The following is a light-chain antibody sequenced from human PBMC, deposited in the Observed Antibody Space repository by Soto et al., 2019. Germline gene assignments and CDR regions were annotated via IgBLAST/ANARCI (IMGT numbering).Light chain of an antibody. Sequence: EVVIAQSPATPSVSPGERATLACSASQSVSINLAWYQQKPGQAPRLLIYGASTRATGIPARFSGSGSGTEFTLTISSLQSEDFAVYYCQQYNNWPSITFGQGTRLEI. CDR1: QSVSIN. CDR3: QQYNNWPSIT. CDR2: GAS. J-gene: IGKJ5*01. V-gene: IGKV3-15*01.